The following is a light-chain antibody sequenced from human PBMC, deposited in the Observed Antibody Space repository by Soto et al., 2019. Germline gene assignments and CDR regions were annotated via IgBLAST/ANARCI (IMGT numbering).Light chain of an antibody. J-gene: IGKJ5*01. Sequence: AIPVTQSPSSLSASVGNRVTFTCRASQDIRGALAWYEQKPGKAPKLLIYDVSTLESGVPSRFRGSGSGTEFTLTISSLQPEDFGTYYCQQFNSYPITFGHGTRLEIK. CDR2: DVS. V-gene: IGKV1-13*02. CDR3: QQFNSYPIT. CDR1: QDIRGA.